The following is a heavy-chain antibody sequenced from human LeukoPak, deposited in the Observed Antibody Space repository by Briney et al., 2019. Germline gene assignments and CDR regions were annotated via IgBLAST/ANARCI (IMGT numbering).Heavy chain of an antibody. J-gene: IGHJ4*02. CDR2: ISSSSSTI. D-gene: IGHD5-24*01. V-gene: IGHV3-48*02. CDR1: GFTFSSYG. CDR3: ARRDGYKSHFDY. Sequence: PGGSLRLSCAASGFTFSSYGMNWVRQAPGKGLEWVSYISSSSSTIYYADSVKGRFTISRDNAKNSLCLQMHSLRDEDTAVYYCARRDGYKSHFDYWGQGTLVTVSS.